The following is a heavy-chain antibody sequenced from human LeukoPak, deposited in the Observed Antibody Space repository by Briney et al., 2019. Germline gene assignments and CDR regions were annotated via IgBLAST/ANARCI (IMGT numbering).Heavy chain of an antibody. CDR1: GFTFSSYG. Sequence: PGGSLRLSCAASGFTFSSYGMHWVRQAPGKGLEWVAVISYNGSNKYYADSVKGRFTISRDNSKNTVDLQMNNLRVDDTAIYYCAKDHANTPVVTNWGQGILVSVSS. V-gene: IGHV3-30*18. D-gene: IGHD2-21*02. CDR3: AKDHANTPVVTN. J-gene: IGHJ4*02. CDR2: ISYNGSNK.